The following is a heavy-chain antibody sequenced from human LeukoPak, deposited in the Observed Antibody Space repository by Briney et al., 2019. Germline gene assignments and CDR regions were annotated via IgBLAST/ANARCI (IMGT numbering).Heavy chain of an antibody. Sequence: GGSLRLSCAASGFTFSSYGMHWVRQAPGKGLEWVAVISYDGSNKYYADSAKGRFTISRDNSKNTLYLQMNSLRAEDTAVYYCAKDVAHSSGWQRDYWGQGTLVTVSS. CDR2: ISYDGSNK. CDR3: AKDVAHSSGWQRDY. J-gene: IGHJ4*02. D-gene: IGHD6-19*01. CDR1: GFTFSSYG. V-gene: IGHV3-30*18.